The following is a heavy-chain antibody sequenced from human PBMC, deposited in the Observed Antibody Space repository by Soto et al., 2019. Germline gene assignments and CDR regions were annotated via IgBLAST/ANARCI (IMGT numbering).Heavy chain of an antibody. J-gene: IGHJ4*02. CDR2: IWYDGSNK. CDR1: GFTFSSYG. CDR3: AREGTAVAGTTDATYYFDY. Sequence: ESGGGMVQPGRSLRLSCAASGFTFSSYGMHWVRQAPGKGPEWVAVIWYDGSNKYYADSVKGRFTISRDNSKNTLYLQMNSLRAEDTAVYYCAREGTAVAGTTDATYYFDYWGQGTLVTVSS. V-gene: IGHV3-33*01. D-gene: IGHD6-19*01.